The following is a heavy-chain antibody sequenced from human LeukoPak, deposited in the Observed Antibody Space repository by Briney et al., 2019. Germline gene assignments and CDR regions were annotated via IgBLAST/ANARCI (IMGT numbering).Heavy chain of an antibody. Sequence: GGSLRLSCAASGFTVSSNYMSWVRQAPGKGLEWVAVIWYDGSNKYYADSVKGRFTTSRDNSKNTLYLQMNSLRAEDTAVYYCARDSGKYQLLLLDGMDVWGQGTTVTVSS. CDR3: ARDSGKYQLLLLDGMDV. D-gene: IGHD2-2*01. J-gene: IGHJ6*02. CDR2: IWYDGSNK. CDR1: GFTVSSNY. V-gene: IGHV3-33*08.